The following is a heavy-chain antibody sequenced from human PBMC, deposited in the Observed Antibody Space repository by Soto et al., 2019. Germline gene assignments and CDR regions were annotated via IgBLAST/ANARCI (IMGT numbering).Heavy chain of an antibody. V-gene: IGHV3-48*01. D-gene: IGHD6-6*01. CDR2: ISSGSDTI. Sequence: GSLRLSCAASGFTFNTYTMNWVRQAPGQGLEWISYISSGSDTIHYADAVKGRFTISRDNAKNSLYLQMNTLRAEDTAVYYCARDRPQNAWGQGTLVTVSS. J-gene: IGHJ4*02. CDR1: GFTFNTYT. CDR3: ARDRPQNA.